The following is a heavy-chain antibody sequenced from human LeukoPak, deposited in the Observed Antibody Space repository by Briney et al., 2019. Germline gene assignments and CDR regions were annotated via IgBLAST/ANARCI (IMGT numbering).Heavy chain of an antibody. Sequence: QPGGSLRLSCAASGMSSSDFAMSWVRQAPGKGLECVAGITGGGSTFYTDSVRGRFTISRDNSRNTMSMEMNSLRVEDTAVYFCAKDYIYGDGYWDFDYWGQGILVTVSS. CDR1: GMSSSDFA. V-gene: IGHV3-23*01. D-gene: IGHD5-24*01. J-gene: IGHJ4*02. CDR3: AKDYIYGDGYWDFDY. CDR2: ITGGGST.